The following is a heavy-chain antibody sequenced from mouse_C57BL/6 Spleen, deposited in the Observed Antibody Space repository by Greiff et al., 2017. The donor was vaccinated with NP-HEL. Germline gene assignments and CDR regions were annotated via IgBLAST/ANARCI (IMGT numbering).Heavy chain of an antibody. Sequence: VQLQQSGPELVKPGASVKISCKASGYAFSSSWMNWVKQRPGKGLEWIGRIYPGDGDTNYNGKFKGKATLTADKSSSTAYMQLSSLTSEDSAVYFCARSYYGNYVAMDYWGQGTSVTVSS. V-gene: IGHV1-82*01. D-gene: IGHD2-1*01. CDR3: ARSYYGNYVAMDY. J-gene: IGHJ4*01. CDR1: GYAFSSSW. CDR2: IYPGDGDT.